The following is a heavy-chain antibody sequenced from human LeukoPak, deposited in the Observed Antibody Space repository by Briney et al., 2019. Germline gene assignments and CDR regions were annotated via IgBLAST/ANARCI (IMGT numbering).Heavy chain of an antibody. CDR2: INVDDSSK. D-gene: IGHD4-11*01. V-gene: IGHV3-7*01. J-gene: IGHJ4*02. CDR3: ARDHAYSTFDF. CDR1: GFAFSGRE. Sequence: GGSLRLSCSASGFAFSGREMAWVRQAPGKGLERVAIINVDDSSKSYLDSVKGRFTISRDNAKNSLYLQMNNLRAEDTAVYYCARDHAYSTFDFWGQGTLVAVSS.